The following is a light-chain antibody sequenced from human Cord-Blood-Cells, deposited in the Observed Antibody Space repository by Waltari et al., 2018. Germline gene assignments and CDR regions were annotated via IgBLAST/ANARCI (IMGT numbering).Light chain of an antibody. Sequence: QSALTQPASVSGSPGQSITISCTGTSSDVGGYNYVSWYQQHPGKAPKLRIYDVSNRHSGVSNRFSGSKSGNTASLTISGLQAEDEADYYCSSYTSSSTLVVFGGGTKLTVL. CDR2: DVS. V-gene: IGLV2-14*01. J-gene: IGLJ2*01. CDR3: SSYTSSSTLVV. CDR1: SSDVGGYNY.